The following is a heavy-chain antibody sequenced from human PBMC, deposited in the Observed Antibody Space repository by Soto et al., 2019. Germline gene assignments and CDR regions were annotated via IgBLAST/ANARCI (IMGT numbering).Heavy chain of an antibody. CDR3: TTDRFYSPVDH. D-gene: IGHD4-4*01. V-gene: IGHV3-15*01. J-gene: IGHJ4*02. Sequence: LRLSCAASGFTFSSYWMHWVRQAPGKGLEWVARINQDGGTTDYAAPVKGRFTISRDDSENTLYLQMNSLKTADTAVYYCTTDRFYSPVDHWGQGTLVTVSS. CDR2: INQDGGTT. CDR1: GFTFSSYW.